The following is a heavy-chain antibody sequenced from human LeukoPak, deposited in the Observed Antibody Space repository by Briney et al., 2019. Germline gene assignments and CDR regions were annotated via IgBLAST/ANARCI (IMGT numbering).Heavy chain of an antibody. D-gene: IGHD1-26*01. CDR2: IKQDGSEK. CDR1: GGSFSGYY. J-gene: IGHJ4*02. V-gene: IGHV3-7*01. CDR3: ARDTTPFDY. Sequence: ETLSLTCAVYGGSFSGYYWSWVRQAPGKGREWVANIKQDGSEKYYVDSVKGRFTISRDNAKNSLYLQMNSLRAEDTAVYYCARDTTPFDYWGQGTLVTVSS.